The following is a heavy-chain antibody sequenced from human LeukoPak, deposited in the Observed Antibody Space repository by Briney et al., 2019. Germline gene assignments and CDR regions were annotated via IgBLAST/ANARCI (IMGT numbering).Heavy chain of an antibody. CDR1: GFTFSSYA. J-gene: IGHJ4*02. V-gene: IGHV3-23*01. Sequence: SGGSLRLSCAASGFTFSSYAMSWVRQAPGKGLEWVSAISGSGGSTYYADSVKGRFTISRDNSRNTMYLQMNSLRVEDTAVYYCVKDYQVGNSPAFGDYWGQGTLVTISS. CDR2: ISGSGGST. CDR3: VKDYQVGNSPAFGDY. D-gene: IGHD1-26*01.